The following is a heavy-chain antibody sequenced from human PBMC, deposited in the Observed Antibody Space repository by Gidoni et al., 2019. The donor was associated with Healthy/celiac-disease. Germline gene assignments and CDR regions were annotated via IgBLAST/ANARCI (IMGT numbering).Heavy chain of an antibody. CDR3: ARVVVSYYYDSSGHLDY. D-gene: IGHD3-22*01. CDR2: IYYSGST. Sequence: QLQLHGSGPGLVKPSETLSLTCTVSGGSVSSRSYYWGWIRQPPGKGLEWIGSIYYSGSTYYNPSLKSRVTISVDTSKNQFSLKLSSVTAADTAVYYCARVVVSYYYDSSGHLDYWGQGTLVTVSS. V-gene: IGHV4-39*01. CDR1: GGSVSSRSYY. J-gene: IGHJ4*02.